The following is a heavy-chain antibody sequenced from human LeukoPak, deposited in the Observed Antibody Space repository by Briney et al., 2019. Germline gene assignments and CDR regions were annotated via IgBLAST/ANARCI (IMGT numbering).Heavy chain of an antibody. Sequence: GASVKVSCKASGYTFTSYGSSWVRQAPGQGLEWMGWISAYNGNTNYAQKLQGRVTMTTDTSASTAYMELRSLRPDDTAVYYCARDQARYCSSTSCSPFDYWGQGTLVTVSS. V-gene: IGHV1-18*04. J-gene: IGHJ4*02. CDR2: ISAYNGNT. CDR3: ARDQARYCSSTSCSPFDY. D-gene: IGHD2-2*01. CDR1: GYTFTSYG.